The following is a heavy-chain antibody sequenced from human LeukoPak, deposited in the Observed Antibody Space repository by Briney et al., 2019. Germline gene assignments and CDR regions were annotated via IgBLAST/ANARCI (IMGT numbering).Heavy chain of an antibody. CDR1: GVSFSGYY. J-gene: IGHJ4*02. D-gene: IGHD3-22*01. V-gene: IGHV4-34*01. Sequence: PSETLSLTCAVYGVSFSGYYWSWIRQPPGKGLEWIGETNHSGSTNYNPSLKSRVTISVDTSKNQFSLKLSSVTAADTAVYYCARDKRPNHYYDIGSHFDYWGQGTLVTVSS. CDR2: TNHSGST. CDR3: ARDKRPNHYYDIGSHFDY.